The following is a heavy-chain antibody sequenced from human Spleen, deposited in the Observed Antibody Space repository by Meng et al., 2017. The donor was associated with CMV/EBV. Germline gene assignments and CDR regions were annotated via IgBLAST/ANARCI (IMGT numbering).Heavy chain of an antibody. Sequence: AFSSSAISWVRQVPGQGLEWMGELIPVFGIVTYAPKFQGRVSITADKSTVTAYMDLSSLTSEDTAVYYCATGPWGYCNGGTCYYFEYWGQGTLVTVSS. D-gene: IGHD2-15*01. CDR2: LIPVFGIV. J-gene: IGHJ4*02. V-gene: IGHV1-69*17. CDR1: AFSSSA. CDR3: ATGPWGYCNGGTCYYFEY.